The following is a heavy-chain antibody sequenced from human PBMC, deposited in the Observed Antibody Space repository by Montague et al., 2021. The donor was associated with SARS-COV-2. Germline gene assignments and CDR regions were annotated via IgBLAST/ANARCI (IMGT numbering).Heavy chain of an antibody. D-gene: IGHD3-16*02. CDR3: TRDYRSIVGDGLDI. Sequence: SQRLSCAASGFTFSNYDMNWVRQAPGKGPEWISYISTSAYTTSYAGSVKGRFTISRDNGKSSLYLQMNSLRVEDTAVYYCTRDYRSIVGDGLDIWGQGTKVTVSS. J-gene: IGHJ3*02. CDR1: GFTFSNYD. V-gene: IGHV3-48*03. CDR2: ISTSAYTT.